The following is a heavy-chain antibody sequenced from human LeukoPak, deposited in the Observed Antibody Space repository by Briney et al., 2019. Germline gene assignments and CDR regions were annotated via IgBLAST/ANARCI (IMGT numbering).Heavy chain of an antibody. CDR2: IYYSGST. J-gene: IGHJ4*02. CDR1: NGPTNTYQ. D-gene: IGHD5-18*01. CDR3: ARALYSYGLHPANYFDY. Sequence: SETLSLTCTVSNGPTNTYQWTWIRQPPGKGLEWIGYIYYSGSTNYNPSLKSRVTISVGTSKNQFSLKLSSVTAADTAVYYCARALYSYGLHPANYFDYWGQGTLVTVSS. V-gene: IGHV4-59*01.